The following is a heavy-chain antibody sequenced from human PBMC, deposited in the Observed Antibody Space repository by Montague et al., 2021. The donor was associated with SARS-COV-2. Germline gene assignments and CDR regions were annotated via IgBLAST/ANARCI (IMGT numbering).Heavy chain of an antibody. V-gene: IGHV6-1*01. J-gene: IGHJ6*02. CDR1: GDSVSSNSAA. D-gene: IGHD4-11*01. Sequence: CAISGDSVSSNSAAWNWIRQSPSRGLEWLGRTYYKSKWYNDYAVSVKSRITINPDTSKNQFSLQLNSVTPGDAAVYYCARQFPVQGLRYSYYGMDVWGQGTTVTVSS. CDR2: TYYKSKWYN. CDR3: ARQFPVQGLRYSYYGMDV.